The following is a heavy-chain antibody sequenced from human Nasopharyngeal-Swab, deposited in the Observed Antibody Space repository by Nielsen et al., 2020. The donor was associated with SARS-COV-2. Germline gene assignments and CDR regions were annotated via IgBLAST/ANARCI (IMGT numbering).Heavy chain of an antibody. CDR3: ARVNPVSESYYDAFDI. CDR2: IRSKADNYAT. V-gene: IGHV3-73*01. D-gene: IGHD1-26*01. J-gene: IGHJ3*02. Sequence: GESLKISCAASGFTFSGSTMHWVRQASGKGLEWVGRIRSKADNYATAYAASVKGRFIISRDDSKNTAYLQMNSLKTEDTAVYYCARVNPVSESYYDAFDIWGQGTMVTVSS. CDR1: GFTFSGST.